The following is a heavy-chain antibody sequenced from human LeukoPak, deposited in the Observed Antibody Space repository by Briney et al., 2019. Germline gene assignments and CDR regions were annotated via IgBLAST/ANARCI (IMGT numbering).Heavy chain of an antibody. CDR1: GFTFDDYA. Sequence: GGSLRLSCAASGFTFDDYAMHWVRQAPGEGLEWVSGISWNSGSIGYADSVKGRFTISRDNAKNSLYLQMNSLRAEDTALYYCAKGEYSSSSSQFQHWGQGTLVTVSS. D-gene: IGHD6-6*01. CDR2: ISWNSGSI. J-gene: IGHJ1*01. CDR3: AKGEYSSSSSQFQH. V-gene: IGHV3-9*01.